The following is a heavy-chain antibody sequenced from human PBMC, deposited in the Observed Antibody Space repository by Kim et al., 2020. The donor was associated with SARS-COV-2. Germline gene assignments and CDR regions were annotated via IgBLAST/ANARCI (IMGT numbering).Heavy chain of an antibody. Sequence: SETLSLTCSVYGGSFSGYHWSWIRQPPGKGLEWIGEINHSGSTNYNPSLESRVTISLDTSRNQFSLKLNSVTAAETAMYYCAKGGGVWFGELIGYDIWGQGTMVTVSS. CDR1: GGSFSGYH. D-gene: IGHD3-10*01. J-gene: IGHJ3*02. V-gene: IGHV4-34*01. CDR2: INHSGST. CDR3: AKGGGVWFGELIGYDI.